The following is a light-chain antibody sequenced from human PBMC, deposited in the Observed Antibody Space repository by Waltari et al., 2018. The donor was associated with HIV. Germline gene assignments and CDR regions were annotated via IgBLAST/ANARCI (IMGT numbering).Light chain of an antibody. CDR1: PSLLYTSHNNNY. CDR2: WAS. J-gene: IGKJ2*03. V-gene: IGKV4-1*01. CDR3: QQYYYTAYS. Sequence: DIVMTQSPDYLAVFLGERANINFKSKPSLLYTSHNNNYLVWCQQKPGQPPKLLIYWASIRDSGVPDRFSGSGSGTDFTLTISNLQAEDVAVYYCQQYYYTAYSFGQGTKLEIK.